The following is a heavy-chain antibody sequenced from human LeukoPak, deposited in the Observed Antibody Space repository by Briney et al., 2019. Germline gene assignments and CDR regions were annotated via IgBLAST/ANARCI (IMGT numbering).Heavy chain of an antibody. CDR2: IYYSGST. Sequence: SETLSLTCTVSGGSISSYYWGWIRQPPGKGLEWIGSIYYSGSTYYNPSLKSRVTISVDKSKNQFSLKLSSVTAADTAVYYCARGWVVGATGDAFDIWGQGTMVTVSS. CDR3: ARGWVVGATGDAFDI. CDR1: GGSISSYY. J-gene: IGHJ3*02. D-gene: IGHD1-26*01. V-gene: IGHV4-39*07.